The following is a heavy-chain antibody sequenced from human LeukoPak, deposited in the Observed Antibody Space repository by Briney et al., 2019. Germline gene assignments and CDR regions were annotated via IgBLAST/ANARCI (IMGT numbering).Heavy chain of an antibody. CDR1: GFTSSRDS. Sequence: GGSLRLSCAASGFTSSRDSMNWVRQAPGKGLEWISYISHDSAITYYADSVRGRFTISRDNAKNSLYLQMHSLRAGDTAVYYCVRDNPRCCGVVPANIDDFWGQGTLVTVSS. D-gene: IGHD2-15*01. CDR2: ISHDSAIT. CDR3: VRDNPRCCGVVPANIDDF. V-gene: IGHV3-48*01. J-gene: IGHJ4*02.